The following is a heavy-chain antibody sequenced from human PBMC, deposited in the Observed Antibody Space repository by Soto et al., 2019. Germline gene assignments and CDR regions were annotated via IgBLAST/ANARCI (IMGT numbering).Heavy chain of an antibody. D-gene: IGHD2-15*01. V-gene: IGHV3-9*01. CDR3: AATIVVVAAPFDY. CDR1: GFTFDDYA. J-gene: IGHJ4*02. Sequence: GGSLRLSCAASGFTFDDYAMHWVRQAPGKGLEWVSGISWNSGSIGYADSVKGRYTISRDNAKNSLYLQMNSLRVEYTALYYCAATIVVVAAPFDYWGQGTLVTVSS. CDR2: ISWNSGSI.